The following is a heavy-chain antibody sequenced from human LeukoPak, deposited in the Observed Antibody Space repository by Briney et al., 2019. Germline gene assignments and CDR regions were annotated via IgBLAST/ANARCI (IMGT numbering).Heavy chain of an antibody. V-gene: IGHV4-34*01. CDR3: AKRWNYGRNYYIDV. Sequence: PSETLSLTCAVSGVSLRCYYWSWIRQPPGKGLEWIGEINDSGRINYNPSLMSRVTVSVNTSQNQFSLMFTSVTATTTDVYYCAKRWNYGRNYYIDVWGNGATVSVSS. CDR1: GVSLRCYY. J-gene: IGHJ6*03. D-gene: IGHD1-7*01. CDR2: INDSGRI.